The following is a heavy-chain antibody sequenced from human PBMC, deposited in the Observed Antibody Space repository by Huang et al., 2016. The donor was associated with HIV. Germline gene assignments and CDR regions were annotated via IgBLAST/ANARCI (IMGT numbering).Heavy chain of an antibody. V-gene: IGHV3-48*01. D-gene: IGHD3-22*01. CDR2: SRWSSSKI. J-gene: IGHJ4*02. CDR1: GFDFSKYS. CDR3: ARTEMEYYYGSSGYYPDY. Sequence: EVQLVESGGALVQPGGSLKLSCVVSGFDFSKYSMNWVRQDPGKGRVWVSYSRWSSSKIDYADAVKGRFTISRDNAKNSGFLQMRILRAEDTALYYCARTEMEYYYGSSGYYPDYWGQGTQVTVSS.